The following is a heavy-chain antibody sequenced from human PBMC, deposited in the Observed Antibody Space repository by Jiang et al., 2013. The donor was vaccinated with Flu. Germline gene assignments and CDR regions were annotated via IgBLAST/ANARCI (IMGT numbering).Heavy chain of an antibody. J-gene: IGHJ6*02. V-gene: IGHV4-59*01. Sequence: SGPGLVKPSETLSLTCTVSGVSISSYYWSWIRQPPGKGLEWIGYIYYSGSTNYNPSLKSRVTISVDTSKNQFSLRLNSVTAADTAVYYCAREGSGYRYGYDYYYGMDVWGQGTTVTVSS. CDR3: AREGSGYRYGYDYYYGMDV. CDR2: IYYSGST. CDR1: GVSISSYY. D-gene: IGHD5-18*01.